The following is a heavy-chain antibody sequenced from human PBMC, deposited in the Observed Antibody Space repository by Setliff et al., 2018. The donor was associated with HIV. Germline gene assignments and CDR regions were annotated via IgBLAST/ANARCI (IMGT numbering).Heavy chain of an antibody. CDR1: GGSITGYY. CDR2: IYYNGGT. Sequence: SETLSLTCTVSGGSITGYYWSWIRQPPGKGMEWIGYIYYNGGTNYNPSLKSRVTMLVDTSENHFTLKLTSVTAADTAMYYCARGLLGAYFDYWGQGTLVTVSS. V-gene: IGHV4-59*01. D-gene: IGHD2-15*01. CDR3: ARGLLGAYFDY. J-gene: IGHJ4*02.